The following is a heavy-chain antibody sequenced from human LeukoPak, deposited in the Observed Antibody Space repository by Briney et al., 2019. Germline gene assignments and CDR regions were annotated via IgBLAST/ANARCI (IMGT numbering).Heavy chain of an antibody. D-gene: IGHD2-2*01. V-gene: IGHV4-34*01. CDR1: GWSFNDHY. J-gene: IGHJ5*02. CDR3: ARGHVPAARGYNWFDP. CDR2: INARGDT. Sequence: PSKTLSLTCAVYGWSFNDHYWNWIRQPPGKGLEWIGEINARGDTNFNPSLKSRVTISVDSSKNQFSLTLRSMIAADTAVYYCARGHVPAARGYNWFDPWGQGTLVTVSS.